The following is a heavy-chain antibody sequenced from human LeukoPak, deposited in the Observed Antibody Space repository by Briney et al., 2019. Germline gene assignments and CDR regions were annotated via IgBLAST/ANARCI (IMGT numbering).Heavy chain of an antibody. V-gene: IGHV3-7*01. CDR1: GFTFNTYW. J-gene: IGHJ4*02. CDR2: IKPDGSEK. D-gene: IGHD2-8*01. CDR3: ARAGVTWGYDY. Sequence: GGSLRLSCAAPGFTFNTYWMSWVRQAPGKGLEWVASIKPDGSEKYYVDSVQGRFTISRDNARNSLYLQMNSLRAEDTALYYCARAGVTWGYDYWGQGTLVAVSS.